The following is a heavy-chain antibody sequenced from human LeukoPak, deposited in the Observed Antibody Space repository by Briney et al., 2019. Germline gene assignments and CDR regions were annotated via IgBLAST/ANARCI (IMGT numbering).Heavy chain of an antibody. D-gene: IGHD3-16*01. J-gene: IGHJ4*02. CDR3: ARDFGNDYVFSY. Sequence: ASVKVSCKASGYTFTRYYMHWVRQAPGQGLEWKGIINPSGGSTSNAQKFQGRVTMTRDMSTSTVYMELSSLRSEDTAVYYCARDFGNDYVFSYWGQGTLVTVSS. CDR1: GYTFTRYY. CDR2: INPSGGST. V-gene: IGHV1-46*01.